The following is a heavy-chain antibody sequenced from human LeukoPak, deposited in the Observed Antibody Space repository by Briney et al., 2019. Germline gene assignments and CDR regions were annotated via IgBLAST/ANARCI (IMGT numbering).Heavy chain of an antibody. CDR2: IKHNGDEL. CDR1: GFIFSSYW. Sequence: PGGSLRLSCAASGFIFSSYWMTWVRQAPGKGLEWVANIKHNGDELNYVDSVEDRITISRDNAKNSLYLHMTSLRAEDTAVYYCARELRTFDSWGQGTLVTVSS. CDR3: ARELRTFDS. D-gene: IGHD3-16*01. V-gene: IGHV3-7*01. J-gene: IGHJ4*02.